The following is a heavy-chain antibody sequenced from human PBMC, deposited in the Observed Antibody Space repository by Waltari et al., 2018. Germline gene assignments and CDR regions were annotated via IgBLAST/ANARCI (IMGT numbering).Heavy chain of an antibody. CDR3: ARGSEEYYDFWSGYYKGWFDP. CDR1: GGTFSSYA. D-gene: IGHD3-3*01. CDR2: IIPIFGTA. J-gene: IGHJ5*02. V-gene: IGHV1-69*05. Sequence: QVQLVQSEAEVKKPGSSVKVSCKASGGTFSSYAISWVRPAPGPGLEWMGGIIPIFGTANYAQKFQGRVTITTDESTSTAYMELSSLRSEDTAVYYCARGSEEYYDFWSGYYKGWFDPWGQGTLVTVSS.